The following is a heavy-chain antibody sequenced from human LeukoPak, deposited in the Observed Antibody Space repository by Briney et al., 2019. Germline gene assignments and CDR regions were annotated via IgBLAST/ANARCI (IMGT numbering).Heavy chain of an antibody. CDR2: ISTDGSST. CDR1: GFTFSSYW. J-gene: IGHJ4*02. D-gene: IGHD6-19*01. CDR3: ARARIAVAGPFDY. Sequence: GGSLRLSCAASGFTFSSYWMHWVRQAPGKGLVWVSRISTDGSSTSYADSVKGRFTISRDNSKNTLHLQMNSLRVEDTAVYYCARARIAVAGPFDYWGQGTLVTVSS. V-gene: IGHV3-74*01.